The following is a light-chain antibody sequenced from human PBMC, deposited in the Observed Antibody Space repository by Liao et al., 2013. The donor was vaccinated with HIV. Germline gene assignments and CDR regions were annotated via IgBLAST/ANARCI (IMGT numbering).Light chain of an antibody. CDR3: QVWDSSSDHWV. J-gene: IGLJ3*02. CDR2: YDS. Sequence: SYKLTQPPSVSVAPGKTARITCGENNIGSKSVHWYQQKPGQAPVLVIYYDSDRPSGIPERFSGSNSGNTATLTISRVEAGDEADYYCQVWDSSSDHWVFGGGTMLTVL. CDR1: NIGSKS. V-gene: IGLV3-21*04.